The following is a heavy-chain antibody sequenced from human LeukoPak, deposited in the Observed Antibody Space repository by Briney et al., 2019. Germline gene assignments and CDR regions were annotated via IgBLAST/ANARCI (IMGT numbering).Heavy chain of an antibody. CDR3: ARRPIVGVPAPIDY. V-gene: IGHV1-2*02. D-gene: IGHD2-2*01. CDR2: INPNTGGT. Sequence: ASVKVSCKASGYTFADYYIHWVRQAPGQGLEWMGLINPNTGGTNYAQKFQGRVTMTRDTSITTAYMELSRLRSDDTGVYYCARRPIVGVPAPIDYWGQGNLVTVSS. CDR1: GYTFADYY. J-gene: IGHJ4*02.